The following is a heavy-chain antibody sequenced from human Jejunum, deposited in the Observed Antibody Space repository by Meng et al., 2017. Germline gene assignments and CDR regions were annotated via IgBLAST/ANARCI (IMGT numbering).Heavy chain of an antibody. CDR3: AQYSGYPIDAFDI. D-gene: IGHD5-12*01. CDR2: IKKDGSEQ. V-gene: IGHV3-7*01. J-gene: IGHJ3*02. CDR1: GFTLSSYW. Sequence: GESLKISCAASGFTLSSYWMSWLRRAPGKGLEWVANIKKDGSEQNYMDSVKGRFTISRDNAKNSLYLQMNSLRAEDTALYYCAQYSGYPIDAFDIWGQGTRVT.